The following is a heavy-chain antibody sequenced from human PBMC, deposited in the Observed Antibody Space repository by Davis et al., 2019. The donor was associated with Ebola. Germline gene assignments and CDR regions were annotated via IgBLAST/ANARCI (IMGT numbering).Heavy chain of an antibody. D-gene: IGHD6-13*01. CDR3: TTERAAAEIYYYYYMDV. V-gene: IGHV3-15*01. CDR2: IKSKTDGGTT. CDR1: GFTFSNAW. Sequence: GESLKISCAASGFTFSNAWMSWVRQAPGKGLEWVGRIKSKTDGGTTDYAAPVKGRFTISRDDSKNTLYLQMNSLKTEDTAVYYCTTERAAAEIYYYYYMDVWGKGTTVTVSS. J-gene: IGHJ6*03.